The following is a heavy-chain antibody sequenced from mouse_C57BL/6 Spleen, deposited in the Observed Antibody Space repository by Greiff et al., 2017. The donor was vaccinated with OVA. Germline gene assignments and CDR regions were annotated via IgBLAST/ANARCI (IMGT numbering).Heavy chain of an antibody. J-gene: IGHJ2*01. V-gene: IGHV14-4*01. CDR3: TTLGYPDY. CDR2: IDPENGDT. CDR1: GFNIKDDY. Sequence: EVQLVESGAELVRPGASVKLSCTASGFNIKDDYMHWVKQRPEQGLEWIGWIDPENGDTEYASKFQGKATITADTSSNTAYLQLSSLTSEDTAVYYCTTLGYPDYWGQGTTLTVSS. D-gene: IGHD2-2*01.